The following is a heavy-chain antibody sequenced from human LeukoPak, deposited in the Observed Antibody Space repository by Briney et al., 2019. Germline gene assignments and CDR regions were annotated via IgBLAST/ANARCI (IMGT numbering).Heavy chain of an antibody. V-gene: IGHV3-21*01. CDR3: ARDPLRYFDWFRTGY. Sequence: TGGSLRLSCAASGFTFSSYSMNWVRQAPGKGLEWVSSISSSSSYIYYADSVKGRFTISRDNAKNSLYLQMNSLRAEDTAVYYCARDPLRYFDWFRTGYWGQGTLVTVSS. D-gene: IGHD3-9*01. CDR1: GFTFSSYS. CDR2: ISSSSSYI. J-gene: IGHJ4*02.